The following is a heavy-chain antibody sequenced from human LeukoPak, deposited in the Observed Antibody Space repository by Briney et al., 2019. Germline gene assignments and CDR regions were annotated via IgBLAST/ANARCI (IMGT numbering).Heavy chain of an antibody. CDR1: GFTFSGHW. CDR2: INQGGSDK. Sequence: RPGGSLRLSCAASGFTFSGHWMSWVRQAPGKGLEWVANINQGGSDKYYVDSVKGRFTISRDNANNLLYLQMNSLRGEDTAVYHCTRDRSRAEDDWGQGTLVTVSS. J-gene: IGHJ4*02. D-gene: IGHD1-14*01. CDR3: TRDRSRAEDD. V-gene: IGHV3-7*01.